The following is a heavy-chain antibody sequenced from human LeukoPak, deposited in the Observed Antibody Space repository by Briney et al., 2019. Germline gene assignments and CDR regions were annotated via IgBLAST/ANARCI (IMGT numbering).Heavy chain of an antibody. CDR3: ARGSLTIFGVVHNIGDAFDI. V-gene: IGHV1-46*01. CDR2: INPSGGST. Sequence: GRSLRLSCAASGFTFSSYGISWVRQAPGQGLEWMGIINPSGGSTSYAQKFQGRVTMTRDTSTSTVYMELSSLRSEDTAVYYCARGSLTIFGVVHNIGDAFDIWGQGTMVTVSS. D-gene: IGHD3-3*01. J-gene: IGHJ3*02. CDR1: GFTFSSYG.